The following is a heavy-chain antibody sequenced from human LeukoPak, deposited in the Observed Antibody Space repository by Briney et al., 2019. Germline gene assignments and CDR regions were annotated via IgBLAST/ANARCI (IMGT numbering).Heavy chain of an antibody. CDR3: AKGDSGHESTLHPPGAFDY. J-gene: IGHJ4*02. D-gene: IGHD2/OR15-2a*01. CDR2: INWDGSST. V-gene: IGHV3-43D*03. CDR1: GFTFDDYA. Sequence: GGSLRLSCVASGFTFDDYAMHWVRHAPGKGLEWVCLINWDGSSTFCADSVKGRFSISRDNIKSSLFLQMNSLKPEDTALYYCAKGDSGHESTLHPPGAFDYWGQGTLVTVSS.